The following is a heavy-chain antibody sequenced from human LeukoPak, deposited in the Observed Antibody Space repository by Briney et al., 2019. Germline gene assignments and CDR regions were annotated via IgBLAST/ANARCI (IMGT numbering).Heavy chain of an antibody. Sequence: GGSLRLPCAASGFTVSSNYMSWVRQAPGKGLEWVSVIYSGGSTYYADSVKGRFTISRDNSKNTLYLQMNSLRAEDTAVYYCARSRNYYYGMDVWGQGTTVTVSS. D-gene: IGHD5/OR15-5a*01. CDR1: GFTVSSNY. J-gene: IGHJ6*02. CDR3: ARSRNYYYGMDV. V-gene: IGHV3-66*01. CDR2: IYSGGST.